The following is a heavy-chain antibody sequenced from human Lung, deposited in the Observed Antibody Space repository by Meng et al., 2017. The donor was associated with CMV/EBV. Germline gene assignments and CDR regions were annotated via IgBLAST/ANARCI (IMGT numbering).Heavy chain of an antibody. CDR1: GGTFSKDV. J-gene: IGHJ6*02. CDR2: IILIPGRP. D-gene: IGHD2-2*01. V-gene: IGHV1-69*10. Sequence: SXXVSXKASGGTFSKDVISWVRQAPGQGLEWMGWIILIPGRPKHAQKFQDRVTITADRSTSTAFMELTSLASEDTAVYYCARSRGLSSTPSRPPTYGMDVWGQGTXVTVSS. CDR3: ARSRGLSSTPSRPPTYGMDV.